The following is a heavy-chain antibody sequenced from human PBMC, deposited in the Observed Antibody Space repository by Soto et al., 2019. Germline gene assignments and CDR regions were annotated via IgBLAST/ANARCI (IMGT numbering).Heavy chain of an antibody. J-gene: IGHJ4*02. CDR2: IYSGGST. CDR3: ARVDAGWFGELYEYYFDY. CDR1: GFTVSSNY. V-gene: IGHV3-66*01. Sequence: EVQLVESGGGLVQPGGSLRLSCAASGFTVSSNYMSWVRQAPGKGLEWVSVIYSGGSTYYADSVKGRFTISRDNSKNTLYLQMNSLRAEDTAVYYCARVDAGWFGELYEYYFDYWGQGTLVTVSS. D-gene: IGHD3-10*01.